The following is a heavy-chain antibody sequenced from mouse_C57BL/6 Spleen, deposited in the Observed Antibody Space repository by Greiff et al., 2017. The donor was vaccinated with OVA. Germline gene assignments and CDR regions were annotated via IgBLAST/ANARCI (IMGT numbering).Heavy chain of an antibody. Sequence: QVQLKQPGAELVKPGASVKMSCKASGYTFTSYWITWVKQRPGQGLEWIGDIYPGSGSTNYNEKFKSKATLNVDTSSSTAYRQLSSLTSEDSAVYYCARRFYDGYYPLYYYAMDYWGQGTSVTVSS. CDR1: GYTFTSYW. J-gene: IGHJ4*01. CDR3: ARRFYDGYYPLYYYAMDY. V-gene: IGHV1-55*01. D-gene: IGHD2-3*01. CDR2: IYPGSGST.